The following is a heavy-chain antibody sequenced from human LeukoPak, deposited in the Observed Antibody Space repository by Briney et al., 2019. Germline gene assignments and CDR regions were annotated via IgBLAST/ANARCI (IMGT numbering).Heavy chain of an antibody. J-gene: IGHJ4*02. CDR1: GFTFSSYV. D-gene: IGHD5-18*01. Sequence: GGSLRLSCETAGFTFSSYVMHWVRQAPGKGLEWVASINPDGNKKYSADSVKGRFTISRDNAENSLYLQMNSLRVEDTAFYYCARDLAYSRLDYWGQGMLVTVSS. CDR3: ARDLAYSRLDY. V-gene: IGHV3-7*01. CDR2: INPDGNKK.